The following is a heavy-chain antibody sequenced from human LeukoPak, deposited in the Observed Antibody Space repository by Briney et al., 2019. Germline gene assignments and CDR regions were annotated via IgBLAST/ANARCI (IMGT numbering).Heavy chain of an antibody. CDR3: ARNGVEDDTVTTHYYYYYGMDV. Sequence: GASVKVSCKASGYTFTSYAMHWVRQAPGQRLEWMGWINAGNGNTKYSQKFQGRVTITRDTSASTAYMELSSLRSEDTAVYYCARNGVEDDTVTTHYYYYYGMDVWGQGTTVTVSS. D-gene: IGHD4-17*01. CDR1: GYTFTSYA. CDR2: INAGNGNT. V-gene: IGHV1-3*01. J-gene: IGHJ6*02.